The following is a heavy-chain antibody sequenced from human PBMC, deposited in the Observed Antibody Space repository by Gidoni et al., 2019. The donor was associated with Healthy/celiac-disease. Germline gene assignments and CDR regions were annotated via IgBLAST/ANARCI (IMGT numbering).Heavy chain of an antibody. Sequence: EVQLVESGGGLVPPGRLLRLSCAASGFTFDDYAMHWVRQAPGKGLEWVSGISWNSGSIGYADSVKGRFTISRDNAKNSLYLQMNSLRAEDTALYYCAKLGGYANWHFDLWGRGTLVTVSS. CDR2: ISWNSGSI. D-gene: IGHD3-22*01. CDR1: GFTFDDYA. V-gene: IGHV3-9*01. J-gene: IGHJ2*01. CDR3: AKLGGYANWHFDL.